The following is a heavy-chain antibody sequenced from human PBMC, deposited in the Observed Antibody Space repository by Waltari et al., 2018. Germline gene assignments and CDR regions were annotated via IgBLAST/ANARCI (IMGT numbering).Heavy chain of an antibody. CDR1: GFTFSSYS. J-gene: IGHJ4*02. D-gene: IGHD2-15*01. V-gene: IGHV3-21*01. CDR2: ISSSSSYI. CDR3: ARDFLGDIVVVVAATPFDY. Sequence: EVQLVESGGGLVKPGGSLRLSCAASGFTFSSYSMNWVRQAPGKGLEWVSSISSSSSYIYYADSVKGRVTISRDNAKNSLYLQMNSLRAEDTAVYYCARDFLGDIVVVVAATPFDYWGQGTLVTVSS.